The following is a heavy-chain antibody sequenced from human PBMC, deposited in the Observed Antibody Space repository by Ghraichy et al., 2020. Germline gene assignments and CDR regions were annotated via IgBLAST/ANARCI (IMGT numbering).Heavy chain of an antibody. CDR2: ISGNGATT. Sequence: GGSLRLSCAASGFPFSNYAMSWVRQAPGKGLEWVSTISGNGATTYYPDSVQGRFTISRDNSRNTLHLQMNSLRAEDTAVYYCIRQVWCDYWGQGTLVNVSS. D-gene: IGHD5-18*01. CDR3: IRQVWCDY. J-gene: IGHJ4*02. V-gene: IGHV3-23*01. CDR1: GFPFSNYA.